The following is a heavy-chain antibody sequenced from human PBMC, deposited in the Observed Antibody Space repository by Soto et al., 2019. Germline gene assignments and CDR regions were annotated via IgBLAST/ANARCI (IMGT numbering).Heavy chain of an antibody. D-gene: IGHD6-13*01. CDR3: ARGGAAAGLFDY. Sequence: QVQLQESGPGLVKPSQTLSLTCTVSGGSISSGGYYWSWIRQHPGKGLEWIGYIYYSGSTYYNPSLKSRVTISVDTSKSQFPLKLSSVTAADTAVYYCARGGAAAGLFDYWGQGTLVTVSS. J-gene: IGHJ4*02. V-gene: IGHV4-31*03. CDR2: IYYSGST. CDR1: GGSISSGGYY.